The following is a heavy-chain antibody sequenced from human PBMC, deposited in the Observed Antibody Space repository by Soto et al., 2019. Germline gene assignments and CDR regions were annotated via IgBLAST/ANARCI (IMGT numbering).Heavy chain of an antibody. D-gene: IGHD3-10*01. CDR1: GGSISSYY. CDR2: IYYSGST. V-gene: IGHV4-39*01. Sequence: SETLSLTCTVSGGSISSYYWSWIRQPPGKGLEWIGSIYYSGSTYYNPSLKSRVTISVDTSKNQFSLKLSSVTAADTAVYYCASLTLPGGGYYYGMDVWGQGTTVTVSS. CDR3: ASLTLPGGGYYYGMDV. J-gene: IGHJ6*02.